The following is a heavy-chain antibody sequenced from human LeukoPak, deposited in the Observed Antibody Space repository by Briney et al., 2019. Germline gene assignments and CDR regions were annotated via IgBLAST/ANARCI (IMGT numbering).Heavy chain of an antibody. J-gene: IGHJ4*02. CDR3: ARDFRGYDSRLHDY. CDR2: ISSGGSSI. Sequence: PGGSLRLSCAASGFTFDDYGMSWVRQAPGKALEWISYISSGGSSIYYADSVKGRFTISRDNAKNSLYLRMYSLRAEDTAVYYCARDFRGYDSRLHDYWGQGTLVTVSS. D-gene: IGHD3-22*01. V-gene: IGHV3-48*03. CDR1: GFTFDDYG.